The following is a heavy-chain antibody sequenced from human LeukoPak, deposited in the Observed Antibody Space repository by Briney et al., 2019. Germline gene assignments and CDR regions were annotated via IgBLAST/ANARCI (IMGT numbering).Heavy chain of an antibody. CDR1: GFTVISNY. CDR3: ARGADYFDY. J-gene: IGHJ4*02. CDR2: IYSGGST. Sequence: PGGSLRLSCAASGFTVISNYMTWVRQAPGKGLEWVSVIYSGGSTYYADSVKGRFTTSRDNPKNTLYLQMNSLRAEDTAVYYCARGADYFDYWGQGTLVTVSS. V-gene: IGHV3-66*02.